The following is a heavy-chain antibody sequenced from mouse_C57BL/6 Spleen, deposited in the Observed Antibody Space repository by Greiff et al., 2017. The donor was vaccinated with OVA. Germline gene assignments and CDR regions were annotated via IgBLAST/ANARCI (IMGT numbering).Heavy chain of an antibody. J-gene: IGHJ4*01. CDR3: AGRDGYFYAMDY. D-gene: IGHD2-3*01. Sequence: QVQLKQSGAELARPGASVKLSCKASGYTFTSYGISWVKQRTGQGLEWIGEIYPRSGNTYYNEKFKGKATLTADKSSSTAYMELRSLTSEDSAVYFCAGRDGYFYAMDYWGQGTSVTVSS. V-gene: IGHV1-81*01. CDR2: IYPRSGNT. CDR1: GYTFTSYG.